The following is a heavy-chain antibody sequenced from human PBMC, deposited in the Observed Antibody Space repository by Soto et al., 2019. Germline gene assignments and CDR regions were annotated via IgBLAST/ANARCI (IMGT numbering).Heavy chain of an antibody. V-gene: IGHV3-15*01. J-gene: IGHJ3*02. D-gene: IGHD6-6*01. CDR2: IKSKTDGGTT. CDR1: GFTFSNAW. CDR3: ASRFPTAYSSSSEGESDAFDI. Sequence: EVQLVESGGGLVKPGGSLRLSCAASGFTFSNAWMSWVRQAPGKGLEWVGGIKSKTDGGTTDYAAPVKGRFTISRDDSKNTLYLQMNSPKTEDTAVYYCASRFPTAYSSSSEGESDAFDIWGQGPMVTVSS.